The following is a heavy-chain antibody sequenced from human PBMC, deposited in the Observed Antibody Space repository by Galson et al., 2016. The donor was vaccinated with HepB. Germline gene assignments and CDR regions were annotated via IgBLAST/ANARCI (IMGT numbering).Heavy chain of an antibody. CDR2: IYSGGIT. J-gene: IGHJ4*02. CDR1: GFIVSSTY. D-gene: IGHD3-22*01. V-gene: IGHV3-53*01. CDR3: ARAQNDDSSGYPD. Sequence: SLRLSCAASGFIVSSTYMSWVRQAPGKGLEWVSVIYSGGITHYADSVKGRFSISRDNSKNRLYLQMNSLRAEDTAVYYCARAQNDDSSGYPDWGQGTLVTVSS.